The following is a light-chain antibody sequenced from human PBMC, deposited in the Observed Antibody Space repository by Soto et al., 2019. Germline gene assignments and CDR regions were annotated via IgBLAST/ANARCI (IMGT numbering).Light chain of an antibody. Sequence: ELMLSQSPCTLSLSPGERATLAGTATQSVDSTLLAWFQQKPGKAPRLFIYGASTRAAIIPARFSGSGSGTEFTLTISSLQSEDFAVYYCQQYNKWPRTFGQGTKVDIK. V-gene: IGKV3-15*01. CDR1: QSVDST. CDR3: QQYNKWPRT. CDR2: GAS. J-gene: IGKJ1*01.